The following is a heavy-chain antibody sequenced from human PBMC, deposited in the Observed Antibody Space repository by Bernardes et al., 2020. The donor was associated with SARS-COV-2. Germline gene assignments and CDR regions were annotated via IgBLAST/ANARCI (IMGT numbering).Heavy chain of an antibody. D-gene: IGHD3-22*01. CDR3: AKDRSPYYYDSSGYSIFDY. Sequence: GGSLRLSCAASGFTFSSYAMSWVRQAPGKGLEWVSAISGSGGSTYYADSVKGRFTISRDNSKNTLYLQMNSLRAEDTAVYYCAKDRSPYYYDSSGYSIFDYWGQGTLVTVSS. V-gene: IGHV3-23*01. CDR1: GFTFSSYA. J-gene: IGHJ4*02. CDR2: ISGSGGST.